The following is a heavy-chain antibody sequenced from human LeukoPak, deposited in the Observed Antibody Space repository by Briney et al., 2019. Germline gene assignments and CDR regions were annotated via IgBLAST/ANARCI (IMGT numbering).Heavy chain of an antibody. D-gene: IGHD3-22*01. CDR2: ISGNNDNT. Sequence: GASVKVSCKASGYTFSTYGIGWVRQAPGQGLDWMGLISGNNDNTNYAQKFQGRVTLTADTSTSTAYMDLRSLTSDDTAVYYCVRNHYDSSGYPHWGQGTLVTVSS. CDR3: VRNHYDSSGYPH. CDR1: GYTFSTYG. V-gene: IGHV1-18*01. J-gene: IGHJ4*02.